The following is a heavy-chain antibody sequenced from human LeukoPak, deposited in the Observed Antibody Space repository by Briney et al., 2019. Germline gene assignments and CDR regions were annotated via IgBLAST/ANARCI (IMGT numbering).Heavy chain of an antibody. CDR1: RFTVSSNY. J-gene: IGHJ6*03. V-gene: IGHV3-53*01. CDR3: ASTPGGYCSGGSCYHYYYMDV. D-gene: IGHD2-15*01. Sequence: PGGSLRLSCAASRFTVSSNYMSWVRQAPVKGLEWVSVIYSGGSTYYADSVTGRFTISRDNSKNTLYLQMNSLRAEDTAVYYCASTPGGYCSGGSCYHYYYMDVWGKGTTVTVSS. CDR2: IYSGGST.